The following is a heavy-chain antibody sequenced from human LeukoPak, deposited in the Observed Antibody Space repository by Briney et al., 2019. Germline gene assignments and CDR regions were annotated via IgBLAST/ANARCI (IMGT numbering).Heavy chain of an antibody. CDR3: ARDTVLWFGELPSSFDY. V-gene: IGHV1-2*06. D-gene: IGHD3-10*01. CDR1: GYTFTGYY. J-gene: IGHJ4*02. Sequence: GASVKVSCKASGYTFTGYYMHWVRQAPGQGLEWMGRINPNSGGTNYAQKFQGRVTMTRDMSTSTAYMELSRLRSDDTAVYYCARDTVLWFGELPSSFDYWGQGTLVTVSS. CDR2: INPNSGGT.